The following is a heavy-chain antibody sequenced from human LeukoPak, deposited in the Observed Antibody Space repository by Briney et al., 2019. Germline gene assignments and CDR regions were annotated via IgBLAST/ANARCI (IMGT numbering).Heavy chain of an antibody. Sequence: SSETQSLTCTVSGGSISSYYWSGIRQPPGEGLEWIGYIYYSGSTNYNPSLKSRVTISEDTSKNQYNLKLTSVTPADTAVYYCARDTHGGRTRNYYYGMDLWGQGTTVTVSS. V-gene: IGHV4-59*01. CDR1: GGSISSYY. J-gene: IGHJ6*02. D-gene: IGHD2-15*01. CDR2: IYYSGST. CDR3: ARDTHGGRTRNYYYGMDL.